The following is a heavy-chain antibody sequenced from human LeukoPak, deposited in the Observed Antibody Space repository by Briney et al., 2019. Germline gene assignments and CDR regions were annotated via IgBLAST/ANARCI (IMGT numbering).Heavy chain of an antibody. Sequence: GVLRLSCAASGFTFSSYAMSWVRQAPGKGLVWVSRINSDGSSTSYADSVKGRFTISRDNAKNTLYLQMNSLRAEDTAVYYCARVEYSPYYYYGMDVWGQGTTVTVSS. V-gene: IGHV3-74*01. CDR1: GFTFSSYA. CDR3: ARVEYSPYYYYGMDV. J-gene: IGHJ6*02. CDR2: INSDGSST. D-gene: IGHD3-3*01.